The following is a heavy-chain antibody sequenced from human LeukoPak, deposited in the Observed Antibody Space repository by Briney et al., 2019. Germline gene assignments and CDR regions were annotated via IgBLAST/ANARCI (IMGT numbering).Heavy chain of an antibody. V-gene: IGHV4-59*01. CDR2: IYYSGST. CDR3: ARIGYCSSTSCYQVSYFDY. J-gene: IGHJ4*02. D-gene: IGHD2-2*03. Sequence: SETLSLTCTVSGGSISSYYWSWIRQPPGKGLEWIGYIYYSGSTNYNPSLKSRVTISVDTSKNQFSLKLSSVTAADTAVYYCARIGYCSSTSCYQVSYFDYWGQGTLVTVSS. CDR1: GGSISSYY.